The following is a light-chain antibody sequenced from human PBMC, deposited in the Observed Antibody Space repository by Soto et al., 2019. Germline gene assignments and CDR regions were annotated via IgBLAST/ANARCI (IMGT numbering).Light chain of an antibody. J-gene: IGKJ5*01. Sequence: EIVMTQSPATLSVSPGERATLSCRASQSVRTYLAWFQQKPGQPPRLLIYDASNRATGIPARFSGSGSGTDFTLTISSLEPEDFAVYYCQQRSNWPATFGQGTRLEIK. CDR3: QQRSNWPAT. CDR2: DAS. V-gene: IGKV3-11*01. CDR1: QSVRTY.